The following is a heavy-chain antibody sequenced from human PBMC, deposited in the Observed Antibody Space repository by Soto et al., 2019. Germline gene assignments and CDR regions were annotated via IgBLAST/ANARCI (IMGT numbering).Heavy chain of an antibody. CDR3: AHSRCGGECLPSYSSHYYYGVDV. CDR1: GFSLSTGGMG. V-gene: IGHV2-5*02. D-gene: IGHD2-21*01. J-gene: IGHJ6*02. CDR2: IYWDDAK. Sequence: QITLKESGPTLVKPTQTLTLTCTFSGFSLSTGGMGVGWIRQPPGKALEWLALIYWDDAKHYSPSRQGRLTTTKDTSKSQVVLTTTNMDPVDTATYYCAHSRCGGECLPSYSSHYYYGVDVWGHGTTVTVSS.